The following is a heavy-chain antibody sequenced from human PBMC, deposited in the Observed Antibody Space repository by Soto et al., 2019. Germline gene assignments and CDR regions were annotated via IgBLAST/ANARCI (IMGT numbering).Heavy chain of an antibody. V-gene: IGHV1-18*01. CDR2: ISAHSGNT. J-gene: IGHJ4*02. Sequence: QVHLVQSGAEVKKPGASVKVSCKGSGYAFTTYGITWVRQAPGQGLEWMGWISAHSGNTNYAQKLQGRVTVTRDTSKSTAYMELRSLGSDDTAVYYCARGRYGDYWGQGALVTVSS. CDR1: GYAFTTYG. CDR3: ARGRYGDY. D-gene: IGHD1-1*01.